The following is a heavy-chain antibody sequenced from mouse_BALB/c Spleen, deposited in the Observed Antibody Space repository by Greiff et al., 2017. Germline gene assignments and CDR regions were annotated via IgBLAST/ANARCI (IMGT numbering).Heavy chain of an antibody. CDR3: ARYGFYYAMDY. J-gene: IGHJ4*01. CDR1: GYSITSDYA. D-gene: IGHD1-1*01. CDR2: ISYSGST. Sequence: EVKLVESGPGLVKPSQSLSLTCTVTGYSITSDYAWNWIRQFPGNKLEWMGYISYSGSTSYNPSLKSRISITRDTSKNQFFLQLNSVTTEDTATYYCARYGFYYAMDYWGQGTSVTVSS. V-gene: IGHV3-2*02.